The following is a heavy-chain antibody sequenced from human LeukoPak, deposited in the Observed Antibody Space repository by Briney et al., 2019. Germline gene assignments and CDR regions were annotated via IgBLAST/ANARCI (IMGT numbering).Heavy chain of an antibody. Sequence: GESLKISCKGSGYSFTSYWIGWVRRMPGKGVEYMGIVYPGGSDTRYSPSFQGQVTISADKSSSAAYLQWSSLKASDTAIYYCARRGACSSGVCDYFDYWGQGTVVTVSS. CDR3: ARRGACSSGVCDYFDY. CDR1: GYSFTSYW. J-gene: IGHJ4*02. D-gene: IGHD2-8*01. V-gene: IGHV5-51*01. CDR2: VYPGGSDT.